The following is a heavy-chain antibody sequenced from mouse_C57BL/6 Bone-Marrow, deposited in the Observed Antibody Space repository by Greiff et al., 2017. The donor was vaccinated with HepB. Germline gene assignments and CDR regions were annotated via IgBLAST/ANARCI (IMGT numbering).Heavy chain of an antibody. J-gene: IGHJ2*01. Sequence: QVQLQQPGAELVMPGASVKLSCTASGYTFTSHWMHWVKQRPGQGLEWIGEIDPSDSYTNYNQTFKGKSTLTVDKSSSTAYMQLSSLTSEDSAVYDCVRRVFPYYFDYWGQGTTLTVSS. CDR3: VRRVFPYYFDY. CDR2: IDPSDSYT. CDR1: GYTFTSHW. V-gene: IGHV1-69*01.